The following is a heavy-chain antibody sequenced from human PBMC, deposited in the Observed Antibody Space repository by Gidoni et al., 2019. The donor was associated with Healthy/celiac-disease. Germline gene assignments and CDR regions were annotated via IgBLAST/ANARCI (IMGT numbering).Heavy chain of an antibody. CDR3: ARGTNYYDSSGYYGGWFDP. CDR2: IWYDGSNK. CDR1: GFPFSSYG. Sequence: QVQLVESGGGVVQPGRSLRLSCAASGFPFSSYGLHWVRQAPGKGLEWVAVIWYDGSNKYYADSVKGRFTISRDNSKNTLYLQMNSLRAEDTAVYYCARGTNYYDSSGYYGGWFDPWGQGTLVTVSS. D-gene: IGHD3-22*01. J-gene: IGHJ5*02. V-gene: IGHV3-33*01.